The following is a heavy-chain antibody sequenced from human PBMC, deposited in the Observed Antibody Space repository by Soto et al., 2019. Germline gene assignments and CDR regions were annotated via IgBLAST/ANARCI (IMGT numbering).Heavy chain of an antibody. Sequence: SETLSLTRTVSGGSISSYYWSWIRQPPGKGLEWIGYIYYSGSTNYNPSLKSRVTISVDTSKNQFSLKLSSVTAADTAVYYCAREEVAAGFDYWGQGTLVTVSS. J-gene: IGHJ4*02. CDR1: GGSISSYY. CDR2: IYYSGST. V-gene: IGHV4-59*01. CDR3: AREEVAAGFDY. D-gene: IGHD6-13*01.